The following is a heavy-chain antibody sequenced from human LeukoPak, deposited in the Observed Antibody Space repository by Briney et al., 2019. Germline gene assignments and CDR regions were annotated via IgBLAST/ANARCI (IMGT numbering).Heavy chain of an antibody. J-gene: IGHJ6*03. CDR1: GDSISSYSDY. CDR3: ARLWAAAGLYYYYYYMDV. CDR2: IFHSGST. Sequence: SETLSLTCTVSGDSISSYSDYWGWIRQPPGKGLEWVGHIFHSGSTNYNPSLKSRVTISVDTSKNQFSLKLSSVTAADTAVYYCARLWAAAGLYYYYYYMDVWGKGTTVTISS. D-gene: IGHD6-13*01. V-gene: IGHV4-39*07.